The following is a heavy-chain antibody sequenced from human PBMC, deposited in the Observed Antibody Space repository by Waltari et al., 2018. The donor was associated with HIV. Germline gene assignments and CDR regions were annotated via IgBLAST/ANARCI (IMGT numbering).Heavy chain of an antibody. V-gene: IGHV3-9*01. D-gene: IGHD3-9*01. CDR1: GLNFDDYA. CDR2: ISWNSGSI. Sequence: EVQLVESGGGLVQPGRSLRLSCAASGLNFDDYAMHWVRHATGKGLEWVSGISWNSGSIGYADSVKGRFTISRDNAKNSLYLQMNSLRAEDTALYYCAKDIGYDILTGYYYYGMDVWGQGTTVTVSS. J-gene: IGHJ6*02. CDR3: AKDIGYDILTGYYYYGMDV.